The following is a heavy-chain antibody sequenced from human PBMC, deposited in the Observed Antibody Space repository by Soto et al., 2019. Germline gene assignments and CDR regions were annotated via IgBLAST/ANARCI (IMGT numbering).Heavy chain of an antibody. J-gene: IGHJ5*02. V-gene: IGHV1-69*01. D-gene: IGHD2-2*02. Sequence: QVQLVQSGAEVKKPGSSVKVSCRASGGTFSSYAISWVRQAPGQGLEWMGGIIPIFGTANYAQKFQGRVTITADESTSTAYMELSSLRSEDTAVYYCATDSCSSTSCYSSWFDPWGQGTLVTVSS. CDR2: IIPIFGTA. CDR1: GGTFSSYA. CDR3: ATDSCSSTSCYSSWFDP.